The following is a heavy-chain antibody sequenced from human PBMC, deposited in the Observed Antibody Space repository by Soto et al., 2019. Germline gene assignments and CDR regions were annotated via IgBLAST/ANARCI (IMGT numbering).Heavy chain of an antibody. CDR2: IYYSGST. D-gene: IGHD2-15*01. V-gene: IGHV4-39*01. J-gene: IGHJ4*02. Sequence: SETLSLTSSVSGGSISSSSYYWGRIRQPPGKGLEWIGSIYYSGSTYYNPSLKSRVTISVDTSKNQFSLKLSSVTAADTAVYYCARHVGDSRVFCSGGSCYSLLYYFDYWGQGTLVTVSS. CDR1: GGSISSSSYY. CDR3: ARHVGDSRVFCSGGSCYSLLYYFDY.